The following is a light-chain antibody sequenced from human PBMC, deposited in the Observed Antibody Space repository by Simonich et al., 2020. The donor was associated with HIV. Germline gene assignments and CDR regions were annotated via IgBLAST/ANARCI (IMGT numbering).Light chain of an antibody. CDR2: DAT. CDR1: QSVSRSS. CDR3: QQYGRSPPIT. J-gene: IGKJ5*01. Sequence: EIVLTQSPGTLSLSPGERATLSCRASQSVSRSSLAWYQQKPGLAPRLLIYDATSRATGIPDRFSCLGSGTDFTLTISRLEPEDFAVYYCQQYGRSPPITFGQGTRLEIK. V-gene: IGKV3D-20*01.